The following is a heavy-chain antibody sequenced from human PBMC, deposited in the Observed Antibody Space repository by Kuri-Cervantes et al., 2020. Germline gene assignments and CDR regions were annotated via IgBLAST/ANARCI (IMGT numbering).Heavy chain of an antibody. CDR1: RFTFSSYA. CDR3: ARTHTLRYYYGMDV. J-gene: IGHJ6*02. D-gene: IGHD1-14*01. V-gene: IGHV3-23*01. CDR2: ISGSGGTT. Sequence: GESLKISCAASRFTFSSYAMSWVRQAPGKGLEWVSSISGSGGTTYYADSVKGRFTISRDNSKNTLYLQMNSLRAEDTAVYYCARTHTLRYYYGMDVWGQGTTVTVSS.